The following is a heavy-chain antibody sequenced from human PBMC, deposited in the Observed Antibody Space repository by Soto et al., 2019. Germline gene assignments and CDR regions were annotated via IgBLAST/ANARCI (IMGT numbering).Heavy chain of an antibody. D-gene: IGHD2-21*02. CDR2: ISAYNGNT. V-gene: IGHV1-18*01. CDR3: ARDKPLAYCGGDCYSAGDY. J-gene: IGHJ4*02. Sequence: ASVKVSCKASGYTFTSYGISWVRQAPGQGLEWMGWISAYNGNTNYAQKLQGRVTMTTDTSTSTAYMELRSLRSDDTAVYYCARDKPLAYCGGDCYSAGDYWGQGTLVTVPQ. CDR1: GYTFTSYG.